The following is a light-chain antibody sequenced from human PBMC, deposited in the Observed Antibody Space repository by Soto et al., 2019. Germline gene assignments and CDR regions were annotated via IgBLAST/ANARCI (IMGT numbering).Light chain of an antibody. Sequence: DFVMTQTRDSLAVSLGERATINCKSSPSVLSSSNNKNYLAWYQQKPRQPPKLLIYWASTRDSGVPDRFSGSGSGTDFTLTISSLQAEDVAVYYCQQYYSTPYTFGQGTKVDIK. CDR2: WAS. CDR1: PSVLSSSNNKNY. V-gene: IGKV4-1*01. CDR3: QQYYSTPYT. J-gene: IGKJ2*01.